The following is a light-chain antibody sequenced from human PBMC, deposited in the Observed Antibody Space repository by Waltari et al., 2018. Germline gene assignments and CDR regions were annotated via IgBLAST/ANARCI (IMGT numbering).Light chain of an antibody. J-gene: IGKJ2*01. Sequence: DIVMTQSPESLAVSLGERDTINRNSSQSVLYSSNNKNYLAWYQQKPGQPPKLLIYWASTRESGVPDRFSGSGSGTDFTLTISSLQAGDVAVYYCQQYYSTPYTFGQGTKLEIK. CDR3: QQYYSTPYT. CDR2: WAS. V-gene: IGKV4-1*01. CDR1: QSVLYSSNNKNY.